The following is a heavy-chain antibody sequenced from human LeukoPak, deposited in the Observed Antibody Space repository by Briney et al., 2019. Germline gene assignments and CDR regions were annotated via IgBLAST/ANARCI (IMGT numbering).Heavy chain of an antibody. J-gene: IGHJ4*02. Sequence: PGGSLRLSCATSGFTFSHYGMHWVRQAPGKGLEWVAVIWSDGSEKYYGDSVKVRFTISRDNSKKTVYLQMNSLRVEDTAVYYCAKDAQRGFDFSNSLESWGQGTLVTVSS. D-gene: IGHD3/OR15-3a*01. V-gene: IGHV3-33*06. CDR3: AKDAQRGFDFSNSLES. CDR1: GFTFSHYG. CDR2: IWSDGSEK.